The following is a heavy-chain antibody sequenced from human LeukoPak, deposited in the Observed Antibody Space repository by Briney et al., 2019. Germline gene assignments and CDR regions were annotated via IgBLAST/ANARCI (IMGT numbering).Heavy chain of an antibody. CDR2: IYYSGST. V-gene: IGHV4-39*01. Sequence: LETLSLTCTVSGGSISSSSYYWGWIRQPPGKGLEWIGSIYYSGSTYYNPSLKSRVTISVDTSKNQFSLKLSSVTAADTAVYYCASLGATTPYFDYWGQGTLVTVSS. CDR1: GGSISSSSYY. CDR3: ASLGATTPYFDY. J-gene: IGHJ4*02. D-gene: IGHD1-26*01.